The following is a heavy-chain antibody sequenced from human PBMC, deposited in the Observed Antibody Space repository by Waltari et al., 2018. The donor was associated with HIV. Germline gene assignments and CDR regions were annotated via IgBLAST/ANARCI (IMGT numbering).Heavy chain of an antibody. J-gene: IGHJ5*02. V-gene: IGHV3-49*03. D-gene: IGHD3-10*01. CDR3: TLTHYGSGGMS. CDR1: GFTFGAHI. Sequence: ELQLVESAGGLVEPGRPLRLYCTATGFTFGAHILSWYRQAPGKGLEWIGFIRSKAYGGTTEYAASVKGRFTSSRDDSKSIAYLQMNSLKTEDTAVYYCTLTHYGSGGMSWGQGTLVTVSS. CDR2: IRSKAYGGTT.